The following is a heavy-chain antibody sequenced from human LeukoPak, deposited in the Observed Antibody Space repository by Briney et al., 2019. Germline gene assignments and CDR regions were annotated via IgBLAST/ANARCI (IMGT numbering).Heavy chain of an antibody. CDR2: IYYSGSN. Sequence: PSETLSLTCTVSGVSISSYYWSWIRQPPGKGLEWIADIYYSGSNSYNPSLKSRVTISMNTYKNQFSLQVSSVTAADTAVYYCESHWAYTGGGACYSFDDWGQGTLVTVSS. CDR3: ESHWAYTGGGACYSFDD. CDR1: GVSISSYY. V-gene: IGHV4-59*01. J-gene: IGHJ4*02. D-gene: IGHD2-15*01.